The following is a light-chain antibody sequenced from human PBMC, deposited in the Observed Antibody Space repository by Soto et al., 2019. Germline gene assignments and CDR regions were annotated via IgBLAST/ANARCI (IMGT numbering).Light chain of an antibody. V-gene: IGKV3-11*01. CDR3: QQRSNWPLIP. CDR2: EAY. Sequence: EIVLTQSPATLSLSPGERATLSCRVSHSASSYLAWYQQKPGQAPRLLIYEAYNRATGISARFSGSVSGTDFSLSITRLGTEDFAVYNCQQRSNWPLIPSGKGTRLE. J-gene: IGKJ5*01. CDR1: HSASSY.